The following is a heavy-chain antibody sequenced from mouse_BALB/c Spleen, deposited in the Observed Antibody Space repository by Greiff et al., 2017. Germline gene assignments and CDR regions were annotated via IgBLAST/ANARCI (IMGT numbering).Heavy chain of an antibody. CDR3: ARAYGNYPGY. Sequence: EVQLVESGGGLVKPGGSLKLSCAASGFTFSDYYMYWVRQTPEKRLEWVATISDGGSYTYYPDSVKGRFTISRDNAKNNLYLQMSSLKSEDTAMYYCARAYGNYPGYWGQGTLVTVSA. CDR1: GFTFSDYY. V-gene: IGHV5-4*02. CDR2: ISDGGSYT. D-gene: IGHD2-10*02. J-gene: IGHJ3*01.